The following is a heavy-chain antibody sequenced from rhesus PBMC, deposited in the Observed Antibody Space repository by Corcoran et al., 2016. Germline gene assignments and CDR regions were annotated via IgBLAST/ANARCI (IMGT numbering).Heavy chain of an antibody. CDR2: ISPGDSTT. CDR1: GYSLNGSG. Sequence: EVQLVQSGAEVKRPGESLRSSCKTSGYSLNGSGISWVGRVPVNGLEWLGSISPGDSTTSYHPSFQGHVTLSADKSISTTYLQWSSLKASDTATYYCAKKERGLRSPFDYWGQGVLVTVSS. V-gene: IGHV5-43*01. J-gene: IGHJ4*01. D-gene: IGHD4-29*01. CDR3: AKKERGLRSPFDY.